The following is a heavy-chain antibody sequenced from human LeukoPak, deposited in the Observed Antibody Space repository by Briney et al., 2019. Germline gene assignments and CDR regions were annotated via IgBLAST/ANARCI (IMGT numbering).Heavy chain of an antibody. CDR2: INPNSGDT. D-gene: IGHD2-2*01. CDR3: AGPFGSSTGGFFAS. V-gene: IGHV1-2*06. Sequence: GASVKVSCKASGYTFTGYHMHWVRQAPGQGLEWMGRINPNSGDTNYAQKFQGRVTMTRDTSISTAYMELSRLGSDDTAVYYCAGPFGSSTGGFFASWGQGTLPPVS. J-gene: IGHJ4*02. CDR1: GYTFTGYH.